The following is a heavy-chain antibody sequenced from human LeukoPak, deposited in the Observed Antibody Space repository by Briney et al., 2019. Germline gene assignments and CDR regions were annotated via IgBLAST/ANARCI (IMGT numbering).Heavy chain of an antibody. CDR3: ARERLRPTLPYYYYGMDV. D-gene: IGHD4-17*01. Sequence: ASVKVSCKASGGTFSSYAISWVRQAPGQGLEWMGGIIPIFGTANYAQKFQGRVTITADESTSTAYMELSSLRSEDTAVYYCARERLRPTLPYYYYGMDVWGQGTTVTVSS. CDR2: IIPIFGTA. CDR1: GGTFSSYA. V-gene: IGHV1-69*13. J-gene: IGHJ6*02.